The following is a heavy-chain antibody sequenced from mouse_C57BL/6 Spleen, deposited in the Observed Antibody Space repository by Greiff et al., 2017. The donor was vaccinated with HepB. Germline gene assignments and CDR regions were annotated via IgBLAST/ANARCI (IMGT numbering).Heavy chain of an antibody. Sequence: VQLQQSGAELVMPGASVKLSCKASGYTFTSYWMHWVKQRPGQGLEWIGEIDPSDSYTNYNQKFKGKSTLTVDKSSSTAYMQLSSLTSEDSAVYYCARPDWYFDVWGTGTTVTVSS. V-gene: IGHV1-69*01. CDR2: IDPSDSYT. J-gene: IGHJ1*03. CDR1: GYTFTSYW. CDR3: ARPDWYFDV.